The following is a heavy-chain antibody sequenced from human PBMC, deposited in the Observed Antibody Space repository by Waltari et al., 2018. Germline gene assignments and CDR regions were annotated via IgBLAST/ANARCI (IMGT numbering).Heavy chain of an antibody. D-gene: IGHD4-17*01. J-gene: IGHJ3*01. V-gene: IGHV3-30*02. Sequence: QVQLVESGGGVVQTGGSLRLSCVASGFTCPHYVRHWVRQVPGKGLEWLAFIEYNGNNKYYADSVKGRFTISRDSSKNTMYLQMDSLRPDDTAVYYCAKVEASVTTYDAFDVWGQGTMVTVSS. CDR3: AKVEASVTTYDAFDV. CDR2: IEYNGNNK. CDR1: GFTCPHYV.